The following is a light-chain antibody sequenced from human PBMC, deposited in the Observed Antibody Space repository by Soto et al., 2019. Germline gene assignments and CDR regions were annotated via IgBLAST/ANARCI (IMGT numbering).Light chain of an antibody. CDR3: QQDSNWTIT. J-gene: IGKJ5*01. CDR1: QSVSNNY. V-gene: IGKV3D-20*02. Sequence: EIVLTQSPGTLSLSPGERATLSCRASQSVSNNYLAWYQRKPGQAPRLLMYGASNRATGIPDRFSVSGSGTDVTITISSLEHEDVAVYDGQQDSNWTITFGQGTRLEIK. CDR2: GAS.